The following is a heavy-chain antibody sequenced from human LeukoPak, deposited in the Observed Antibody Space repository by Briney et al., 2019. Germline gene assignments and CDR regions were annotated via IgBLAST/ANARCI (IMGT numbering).Heavy chain of an antibody. J-gene: IGHJ4*02. CDR3: ARGSSTHGAYYFDY. CDR1: GFTFSSYS. Sequence: GGSLRLSCAASGFTFSSYSMNWVRQAPGKGLEWVSSISSRSSYIYYADSVKGRFTISRDNAKNSLYLQMNSLRAEDTAVYYCARGSSTHGAYYFDYWGQGTLVTVSS. D-gene: IGHD2-2*01. CDR2: ISSRSSYI. V-gene: IGHV3-21*01.